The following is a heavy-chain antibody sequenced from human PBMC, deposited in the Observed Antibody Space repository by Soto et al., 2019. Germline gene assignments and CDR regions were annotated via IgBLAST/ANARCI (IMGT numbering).Heavy chain of an antibody. V-gene: IGHV4-59*01. CDR3: ARGDPLLWFGEKVYYGMDV. CDR1: GGSISPYY. CDR2: IYYSGST. D-gene: IGHD3-10*01. Sequence: SETLSLTCTVSGGSISPYYWSWIRQPPGKGLEWIGYIYYSGSTNYNPSLKSRVTISVDTSKNQFSLKLSSVTAADTAVYYCARGDPLLWFGEKVYYGMDVWGQGTTVIVSS. J-gene: IGHJ6*02.